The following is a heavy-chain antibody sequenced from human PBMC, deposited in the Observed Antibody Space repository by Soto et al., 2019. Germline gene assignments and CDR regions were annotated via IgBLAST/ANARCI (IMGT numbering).Heavy chain of an antibody. D-gene: IGHD3-16*02. Sequence: GGSLRLSCVASGFSFDKYAMAWVRQAPGKGLEWVSHVAAGGGHTYYAESVKGRFTISRDNSKNTLFLQINTLRADDTAIYFCARRTSFLGAFDYWGQGVLVTVSP. CDR2: VAAGGGHT. CDR1: GFSFDKYA. J-gene: IGHJ4*02. CDR3: ARRTSFLGAFDY. V-gene: IGHV3-23*01.